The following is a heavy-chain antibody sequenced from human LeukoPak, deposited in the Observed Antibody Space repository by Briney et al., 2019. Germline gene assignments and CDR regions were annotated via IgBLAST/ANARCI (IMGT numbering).Heavy chain of an antibody. CDR1: GFTFSSYS. J-gene: IGHJ4*02. V-gene: IGHV3-21*01. CDR3: ASLMTTTDELDY. D-gene: IGHD4-17*01. Sequence: GGSLRLSCAAPGFTFSSYSMNWVRQAPGKGLEWVSSISSSSSYIYYADSVKGRFTISRDNAKNSLYLQMNSLRAEDTAVYYCASLMTTTDELDYWGQGTLVTVSS. CDR2: ISSSSSYI.